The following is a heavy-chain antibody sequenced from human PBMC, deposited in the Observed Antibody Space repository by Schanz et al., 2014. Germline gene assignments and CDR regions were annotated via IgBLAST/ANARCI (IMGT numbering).Heavy chain of an antibody. Sequence: QVQLVESGGGVVQPGKSLRLSCAASGFTFRSYAVHWVRQTPGKGLEWLAVISSDGSKKYYADSVKGRFIISRDSSKNTLFLQMNSLRAEDTAVYFCARDGGRDGYNLAFDVWGQGTLVTVSS. D-gene: IGHD5-12*01. CDR2: ISSDGSKK. CDR3: ARDGGRDGYNLAFDV. V-gene: IGHV3-30*14. CDR1: GFTFRSYA. J-gene: IGHJ3*01.